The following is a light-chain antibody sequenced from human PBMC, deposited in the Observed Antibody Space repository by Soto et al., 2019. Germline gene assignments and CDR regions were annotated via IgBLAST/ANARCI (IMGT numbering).Light chain of an antibody. CDR1: QSVSSN. J-gene: IGKJ4*01. CDR3: QQYNNWPPLT. Sequence: EIVMTQSPATLSVSPGERATLSCRASQSVSSNLAWYQQKPGQAHRLLIYGASTRATGIPARFSGSGSGTEFTLTISSLQSEDFAVYYCQQYNNWPPLTFGGGTKVDI. CDR2: GAS. V-gene: IGKV3-15*01.